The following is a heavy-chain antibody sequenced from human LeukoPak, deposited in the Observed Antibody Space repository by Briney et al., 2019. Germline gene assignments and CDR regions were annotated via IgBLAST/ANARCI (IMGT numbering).Heavy chain of an antibody. D-gene: IGHD2-2*02. CDR3: VSTPAIRGLNF. Sequence: GGSLRLSCAASGLSTTDYYMSWIRQAPGGGLQWIAYISSVTSAIHYANSMKGRFTMSRDNAKNSVYLQMNSLRTEDTAMYFCVSTPAIRGLNFWGQGTLVTVSS. V-gene: IGHV3-11*01. CDR2: ISSVTSAI. CDR1: GLSTTDYY. J-gene: IGHJ4*02.